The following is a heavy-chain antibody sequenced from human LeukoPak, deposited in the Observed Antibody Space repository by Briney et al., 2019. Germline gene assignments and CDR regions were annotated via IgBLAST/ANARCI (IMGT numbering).Heavy chain of an antibody. CDR3: ARDTYGGNEYYYYYGMDV. Sequence: GASVKVSCKASGYTFTSYGISWVRQAPGQGLEWMGWISAYSGNTNYAQKLQGRVTMTTDTSTSTAYMELRSLRSDDTAVYYCARDTYGGNEYYYYYGMDVWGQGTTVTVSS. V-gene: IGHV1-18*01. CDR2: ISAYSGNT. D-gene: IGHD4-23*01. J-gene: IGHJ6*02. CDR1: GYTFTSYG.